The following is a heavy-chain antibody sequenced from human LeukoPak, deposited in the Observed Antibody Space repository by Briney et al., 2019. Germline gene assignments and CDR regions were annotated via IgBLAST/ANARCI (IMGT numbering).Heavy chain of an antibody. Sequence: SQTLSLTCAVYGGSFSGYYWSWIRQPPAKGLEWIGEINHSGSTNYNPSLKSRVTISVDTSKNQFSLKLSSVTAADTAVYYCARGGDSSSWYGLVDYWGQGTLVTVSS. CDR1: GGSFSGYY. V-gene: IGHV4-34*01. D-gene: IGHD6-13*01. CDR2: INHSGST. J-gene: IGHJ4*02. CDR3: ARGGDSSSWYGLVDY.